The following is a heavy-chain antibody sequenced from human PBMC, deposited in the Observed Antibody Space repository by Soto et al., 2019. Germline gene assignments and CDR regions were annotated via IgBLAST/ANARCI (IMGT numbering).Heavy chain of an antibody. Sequence: ASVKVSCKASGYTFTSYGISWVRQAPGQGLEWMGWISAYNGNTNYAQKLQGRVTMTTDTSTSTAYMELRSLRSDDTAVYYCARELSGWKTFYGMDVWGQGTTVTVSS. D-gene: IGHD6-19*01. CDR2: ISAYNGNT. CDR1: GYTFTSYG. CDR3: ARELSGWKTFYGMDV. J-gene: IGHJ6*02. V-gene: IGHV1-18*01.